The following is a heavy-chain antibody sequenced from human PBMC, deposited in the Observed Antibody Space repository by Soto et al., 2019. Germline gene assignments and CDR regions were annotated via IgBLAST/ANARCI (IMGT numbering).Heavy chain of an antibody. V-gene: IGHV1-8*01. D-gene: IGHD2-15*01. CDR3: ARGLYCSGGTCSDS. Sequence: QVQLVQSGAEVKRPGASVKVSCKASGYTFTPHDINWVRQATGQGLGWMGRMNPNSGYIDFAQRFQGRLTMTTNTSISTAYMELSSLRSEDTAIYYCARGLYCSGGTCSDSGGKGTLVIFS. J-gene: IGHJ4*02. CDR2: MNPNSGYI. CDR1: GYTFTPHD.